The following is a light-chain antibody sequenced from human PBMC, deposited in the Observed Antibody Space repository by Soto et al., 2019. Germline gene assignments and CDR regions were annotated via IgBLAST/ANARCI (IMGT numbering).Light chain of an antibody. V-gene: IGKV3-20*01. CDR2: GIS. CDR1: QSVSSSY. J-gene: IGKJ1*01. Sequence: EIVSTQSLATLSLSPGESATVSCRASQSVSSSYLAWYQQTPGQATRLIMYGISRRATGIPDRFSGSGSGTDFTLTISRLEPEDFAVYYCQQYVTSSPRTCGQGTKVDIK. CDR3: QQYVTSSPRT.